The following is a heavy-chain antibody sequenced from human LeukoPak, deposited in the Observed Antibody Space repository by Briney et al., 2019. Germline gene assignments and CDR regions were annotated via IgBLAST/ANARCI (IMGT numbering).Heavy chain of an antibody. Sequence: SETLSLTCTVSGGSISSSSYYWGWICQPPGKGLEWIGSIYYSGSTYYNPSLKSRVTISVDTSKNQFSLKLSSVTAADTAVYYCARFVDGSGYCSSTSCSKEADYWGQGTLVTVSS. CDR3: ARFVDGSGYCSSTSCSKEADY. D-gene: IGHD2-2*03. CDR2: IYYSGST. CDR1: GGSISSSSYY. V-gene: IGHV4-39*01. J-gene: IGHJ4*02.